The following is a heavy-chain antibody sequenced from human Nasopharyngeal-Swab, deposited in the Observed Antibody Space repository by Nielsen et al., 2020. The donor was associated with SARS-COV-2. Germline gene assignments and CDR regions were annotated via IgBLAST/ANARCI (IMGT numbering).Heavy chain of an antibody. CDR1: GFTFSSYS. D-gene: IGHD6-19*01. CDR2: ISSSSSYI. V-gene: IGHV3-21*01. J-gene: IGHJ4*02. CDR3: ARGGWGFDY. Sequence: GESLKISCAASGFTFSSYSMNWVRQAPGKGLEWVSSISSSSSYIYYADSVKGRFTISRDNAKNSLYPQMNSLRAEDTAVYYCARGGWGFDYWGQGTLVTVSS.